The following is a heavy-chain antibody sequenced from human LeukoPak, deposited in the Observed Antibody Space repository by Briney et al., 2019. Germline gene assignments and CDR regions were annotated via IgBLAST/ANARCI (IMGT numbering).Heavy chain of an antibody. CDR3: ARTIVDGGTSY. V-gene: IGHV1-46*01. J-gene: IGHJ4*02. CDR2: INPSGGST. Sequence: ASVTVSCRASGYTFTSYAMNLVRQAPGQGLEWMGKINPSGGSTSYAQKFQGRVTMTRDTSTSTVYMDLSGLTSEDTAMYYCARTIVDGGTSYWGQGTLVTVSS. D-gene: IGHD2/OR15-2a*01. CDR1: GYTFTSYA.